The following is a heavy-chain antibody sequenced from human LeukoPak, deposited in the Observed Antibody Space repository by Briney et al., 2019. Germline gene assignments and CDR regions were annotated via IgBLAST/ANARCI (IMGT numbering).Heavy chain of an antibody. Sequence: GGSLRLSCAASGFTFSSYAMHWVRQAPGKGLEWVAVISYDGSNKYYADSVKGRFTISRDSSKNTLYLQMNSLRAEDTAVYYCARMLLGYCSSTSCPFFDYWGQGTLVTVSS. CDR2: ISYDGSNK. CDR3: ARMLLGYCSSTSCPFFDY. J-gene: IGHJ4*02. CDR1: GFTFSSYA. V-gene: IGHV3-30*04. D-gene: IGHD2-2*01.